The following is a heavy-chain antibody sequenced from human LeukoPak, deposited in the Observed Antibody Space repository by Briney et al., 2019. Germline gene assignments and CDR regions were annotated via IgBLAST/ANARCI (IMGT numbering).Heavy chain of an antibody. V-gene: IGHV1-69*10. CDR2: FIPILGTA. D-gene: IGHD1-26*01. CDR1: GVTFNDYA. J-gene: IGHJ4*02. Sequence: SVKVSCKASGVTFNDYALNWVRQAPGQGLEWMGVFIPILGTANSTQKFRDRVTITADISTNTAYMELSSLRSEDTAVYYCARDLRVGATIGGDFDYWGQGTLVTVSS. CDR3: ARDLRVGATIGGDFDY.